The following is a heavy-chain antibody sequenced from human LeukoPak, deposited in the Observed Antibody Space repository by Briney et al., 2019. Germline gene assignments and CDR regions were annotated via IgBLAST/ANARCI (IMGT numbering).Heavy chain of an antibody. V-gene: IGHV3-48*02. Sequence: GESLRLSCAASGFTFSSYSMNWVRPAPGKGLEWVSYISSSSSTIYYADSVKGRSTMSRDNAKNSLYLQMNSLRDEDTAVYYCARAPSSWSDYWGEGTLVTVS. CDR2: ISSSSSTI. CDR1: GFTFSSYS. CDR3: ARAPSSWSDY. D-gene: IGHD6-13*01. J-gene: IGHJ4*02.